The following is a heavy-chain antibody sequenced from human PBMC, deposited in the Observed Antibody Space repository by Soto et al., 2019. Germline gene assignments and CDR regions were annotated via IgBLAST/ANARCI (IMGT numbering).Heavy chain of an antibody. Sequence: EVQLLESGGGLVQPGGSLRLSCAASGFTFSSYAMSWVRQAPGKGLEWVSAISGSGGSTYYADSEKGRFTISRDNSKNTLYLQMNSLRAEDTAVYYCAKDYCSGGSCYLDAFDIWGQGTMVTVSS. CDR3: AKDYCSGGSCYLDAFDI. V-gene: IGHV3-23*01. D-gene: IGHD2-15*01. J-gene: IGHJ3*02. CDR1: GFTFSSYA. CDR2: ISGSGGST.